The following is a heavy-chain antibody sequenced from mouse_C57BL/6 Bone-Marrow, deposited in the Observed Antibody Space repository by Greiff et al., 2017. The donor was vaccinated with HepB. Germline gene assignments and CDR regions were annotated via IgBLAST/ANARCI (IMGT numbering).Heavy chain of an antibody. Sequence: VHLVESGAELARPGASVKLSCKASGYTFTSYGISWVKQRTGQGLEWIGEIYPRSGNTYYNEKFKGKATLTADKSSSTAYMELRSLTSEDSAVYFCARFYYDYDDYWGQGTSVTVSS. CDR3: ARFYYDYDDY. CDR2: IYPRSGNT. D-gene: IGHD2-4*01. J-gene: IGHJ4*01. CDR1: GYTFTSYG. V-gene: IGHV1-81*01.